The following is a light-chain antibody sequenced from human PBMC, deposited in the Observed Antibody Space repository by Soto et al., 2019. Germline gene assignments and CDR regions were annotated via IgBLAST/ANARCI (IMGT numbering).Light chain of an antibody. CDR3: QQFNNYPIT. J-gene: IGKJ5*01. V-gene: IGKV1D-13*01. CDR2: DAS. CDR1: QGISSA. Sequence: AIQLTQSPSSLSASVGDIVTITFRASQGISSALAWYQQKPGKAPKLLIYDASSLESGVPSRFSGSGSGTDFTLTISSLQPEDFATYYCQQFNNYPITFGQGTRLEIK.